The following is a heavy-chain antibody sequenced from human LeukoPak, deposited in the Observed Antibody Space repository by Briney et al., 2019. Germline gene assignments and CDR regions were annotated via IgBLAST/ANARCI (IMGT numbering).Heavy chain of an antibody. D-gene: IGHD3-3*01. V-gene: IGHV1-69*05. CDR3: ARNRKYDFWSGYSFHMDV. CDR1: GGTFSSYA. J-gene: IGHJ6*03. CDR2: IIPIFGTA. Sequence: SVKVSCKASGGTFSSYAISWVRQAPGQGLEWMGGIIPIFGTANYAQKFQGRVTITTDESTSTAYMELSSLRSEDTAVYYCARNRKYDFWSGYSFHMDVWGKGITVTVSS.